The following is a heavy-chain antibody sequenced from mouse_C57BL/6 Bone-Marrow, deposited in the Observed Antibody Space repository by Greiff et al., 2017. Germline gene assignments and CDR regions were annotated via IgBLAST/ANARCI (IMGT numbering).Heavy chain of an antibody. J-gene: IGHJ3*01. V-gene: IGHV5-17*01. D-gene: IGHD2-1*01. CDR2: ISSGSSTI. CDR1: GFTFSDYG. Sequence: EVHLVESGGGLVKPGGSLKLSCAASGFTFSDYGMHWVRQAPEKGLEWVAYISSGSSTIYYADTVKGRFTISRDTAKNTLFLQMTSLRSEDTAMYYCARGIYGNYDAYWGQGTLVTVSA. CDR3: ARGIYGNYDAY.